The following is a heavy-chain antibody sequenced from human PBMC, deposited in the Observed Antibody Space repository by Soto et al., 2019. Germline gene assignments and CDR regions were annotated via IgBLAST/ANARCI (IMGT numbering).Heavy chain of an antibody. D-gene: IGHD6-19*01. Sequence: QVQLVQSGGEVKRPGASVKVSCKASGYDFERFRISWVRQARGQGLGWMGLISPYSGRRYYAEKFQGRVTMTTDTSTSTAYMELRSLTSDDTAVYFCAREQYEFSDLYYVDYWGQGTLVTVSS. J-gene: IGHJ4*02. CDR3: AREQYEFSDLYYVDY. V-gene: IGHV1-18*04. CDR1: GYDFERFR. CDR2: ISPYSGRR.